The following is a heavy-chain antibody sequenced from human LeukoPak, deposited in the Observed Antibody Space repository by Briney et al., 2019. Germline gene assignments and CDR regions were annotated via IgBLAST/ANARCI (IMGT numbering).Heavy chain of an antibody. CDR3: ATEQQLVTDAFDI. CDR1: GYTFTGYY. CDR2: INPNSGGT. D-gene: IGHD6-13*01. Sequence: AASVKVSCKASGYTFTGYYMHWVRQAPGQGLEWMGWINPNSGGTNYAQKFQGRVTMTRDTSISTAYMELSRLRSGDTAVYYCATEQQLVTDAFDIWGQGTMVTVSS. V-gene: IGHV1-2*02. J-gene: IGHJ3*02.